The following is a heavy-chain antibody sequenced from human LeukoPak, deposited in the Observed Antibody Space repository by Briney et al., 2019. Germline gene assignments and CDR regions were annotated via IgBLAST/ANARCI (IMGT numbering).Heavy chain of an antibody. D-gene: IGHD3-10*01. CDR2: ISRTSNYI. CDR1: GLPFESYS. J-gene: IGHJ4*02. CDR3: VTKASVSGVKRY. Sequence: KAGGSLRLSCAASGLPFESYSMTWVRQAPGKGLEWGSTISRTSNYIYTADSLKGRFTTSRDNAEKSLFLQMTNVKDDDTAVYYCVTKASVSGVKRYWGQGTLVTVSS. V-gene: IGHV3-21*01.